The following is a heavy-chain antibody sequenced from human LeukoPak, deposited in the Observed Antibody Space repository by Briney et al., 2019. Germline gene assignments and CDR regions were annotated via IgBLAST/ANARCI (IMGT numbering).Heavy chain of an antibody. CDR1: GFTFSSYG. CDR2: ISYDGSNK. CDR3: AKDLDSSSLDY. Sequence: PGRSLRLSCAASGFTFSSYGMNWVRQAPGKGLEWVAVISYDGSNKYYADSVKGRFTISRDNSKNTLYLQMNSLRAEDTAVYYCAKDLDSSSLDYWGQGTLVTVSS. V-gene: IGHV3-30*18. J-gene: IGHJ4*02. D-gene: IGHD6-13*01.